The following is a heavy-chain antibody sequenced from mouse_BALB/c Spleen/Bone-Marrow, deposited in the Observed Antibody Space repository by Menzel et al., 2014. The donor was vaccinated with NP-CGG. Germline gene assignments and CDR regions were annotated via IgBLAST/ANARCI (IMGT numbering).Heavy chain of an antibody. CDR3: ARSTGTWDY. Sequence: VQVVESGAELTKPGASVKISCKATGYTFSSYWIEWVKQRPGHGLEWIGEILPGSGSTNYNEKFKGKATFTADTSSNTAYMQLSNLTSEDTAVYYCARSTGTWDYWGQGTTLTVSS. CDR2: ILPGSGST. D-gene: IGHD4-1*02. V-gene: IGHV1-9*01. J-gene: IGHJ2*01. CDR1: GYTFSSYW.